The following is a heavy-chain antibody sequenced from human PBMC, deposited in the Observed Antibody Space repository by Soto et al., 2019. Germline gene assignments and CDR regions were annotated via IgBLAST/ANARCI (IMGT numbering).Heavy chain of an antibody. V-gene: IGHV3-33*01. CDR2: IWYDGSNK. CDR3: ARDSLGDGDYYMDV. CDR1: GFTFSSYG. D-gene: IGHD7-27*01. Sequence: GGSLRLSCAASGFTFSSYGMHWVRQAPGKGLEWVAVIWYDGSNKYYADSVKGRFTISRDNSKNTLYLQMNSLRAEDTAVYYCARDSLGDGDYYMDVWGKGTTVTVSS. J-gene: IGHJ6*03.